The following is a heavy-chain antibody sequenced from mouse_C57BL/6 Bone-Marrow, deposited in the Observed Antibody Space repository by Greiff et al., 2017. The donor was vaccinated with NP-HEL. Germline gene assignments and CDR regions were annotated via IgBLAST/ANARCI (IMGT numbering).Heavy chain of an antibody. CDR2: IDPSDSET. Sequence: QVQLQQPGAELVRPGSSVKLSCKASGYTFTSYWMHWVKQRPIQGLEWIGNIDPSDSETHYNQKFKDKATLTVDKSSSTAYMQLSSLTSEDSAVYYCALGGPTMITTGAMDYWGQGTSVTVSS. D-gene: IGHD2-4*01. V-gene: IGHV1-52*01. CDR3: ALGGPTMITTGAMDY. J-gene: IGHJ4*01. CDR1: GYTFTSYW.